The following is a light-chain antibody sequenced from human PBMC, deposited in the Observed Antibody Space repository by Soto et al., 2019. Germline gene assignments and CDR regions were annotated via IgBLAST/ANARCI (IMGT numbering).Light chain of an antibody. CDR3: EQSYNTPYS. Sequence: DIQMTQSPSSLSASVVDRVTISCRASQGITNYLNWYQQRPGKAPKLLIYASTTLQSGVTSRFSGSGSGTEFTLSSSSLQREDFATYYGEQSYNTPYSFGQGTKLEI. CDR2: AST. V-gene: IGKV1-39*01. CDR1: QGITNY. J-gene: IGKJ2*01.